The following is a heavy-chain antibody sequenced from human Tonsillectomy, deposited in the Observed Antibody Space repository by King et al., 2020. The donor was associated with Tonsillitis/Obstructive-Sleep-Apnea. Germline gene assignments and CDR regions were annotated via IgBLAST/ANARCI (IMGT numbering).Heavy chain of an antibody. CDR2: ICDYNGNT. J-gene: IGHJ4*02. D-gene: IGHD2-21*02. CDR1: GYTFTIYG. Sequence: QLVQSGAEVKKPGGSVKVSCKASGYTFTIYGITWVRQAPGKGLEWVGWICDYNGNTYYAQKLQGRFTMTTDTSTSTAYMELKSLRSDDTAVYYCARDHLGGYCGGDGFSSDYWGQGTLVTVSS. V-gene: IGHV1-18*01. CDR3: ARDHLGGYCGGDGFSSDY.